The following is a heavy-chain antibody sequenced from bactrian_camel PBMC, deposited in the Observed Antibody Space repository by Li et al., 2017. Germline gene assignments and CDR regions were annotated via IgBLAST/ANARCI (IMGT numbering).Heavy chain of an antibody. CDR1: SYTSYC. Sequence: HVQLVESGGDSVQAGGSLRLSCMVSSYTSYCLGWFHQAPGKEREGVAAIYTSGGTTYYGDSVKERFTISQDVAKNTLYLQMNSLKTEDTAVYYCATGAVIGYWGQGTQVTVS. CDR2: IYTSGGTT. D-gene: IGHD1*01. V-gene: IGHV3S1*01. J-gene: IGHJ4*01. CDR3: ATGAVIGY.